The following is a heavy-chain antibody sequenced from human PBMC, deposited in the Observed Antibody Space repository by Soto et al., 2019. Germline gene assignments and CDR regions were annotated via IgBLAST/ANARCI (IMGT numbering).Heavy chain of an antibody. CDR3: AYLXXXXXYPGD. Sequence: WIRQHPGKGLEWIGXXYXSGXXXYNPSLKSRLTISVDKSKNEFYLKMRSVTAADTAVYYCAYLXXXXXYPGDWGQGTLVXXSS. V-gene: IGHV4-30-4*06. CDR2: XYXSGXX. J-gene: IGHJ4*02.